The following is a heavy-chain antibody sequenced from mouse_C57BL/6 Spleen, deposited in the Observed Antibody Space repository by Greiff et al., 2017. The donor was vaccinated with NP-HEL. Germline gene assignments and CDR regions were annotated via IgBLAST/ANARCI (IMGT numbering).Heavy chain of an antibody. CDR1: GYTFTDYE. D-gene: IGHD2-2*01. J-gene: IGHJ2*01. V-gene: IGHV1-15*01. Sequence: QVQLKESGAELVRPGASVTLSCKASGYTFTDYEMHWVKQTPVHGLEWIGAIDPETGGTAYNQKFKGKAILTADKSSSTAYMELRSLTSEDSAVYYCTREGGLRVFDYWGQGTTLTVSS. CDR2: IDPETGGT. CDR3: TREGGLRVFDY.